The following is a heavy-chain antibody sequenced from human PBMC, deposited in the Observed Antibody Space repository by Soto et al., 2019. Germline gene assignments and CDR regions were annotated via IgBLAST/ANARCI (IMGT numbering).Heavy chain of an antibody. CDR3: TREPSLYSGYDDY. CDR2: MNPNSGNT. CDR1: GYSFARYD. Sequence: ASVKVSCKASGYSFARYDINWGRQATGQGLESMGWMNPNSGNTGYAQKFQGRVTMTRNTSISTAYMELTSLKFEDTAVYFCTREPSLYSGYDDYWGQGTPVTVSS. J-gene: IGHJ4*01. D-gene: IGHD5-12*01. V-gene: IGHV1-8*01.